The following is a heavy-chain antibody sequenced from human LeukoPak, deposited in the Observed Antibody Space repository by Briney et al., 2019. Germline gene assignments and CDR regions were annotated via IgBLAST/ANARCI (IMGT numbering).Heavy chain of an antibody. V-gene: IGHV1-2*02. CDR1: GYIFTGYY. Sequence: ASVKVSCKASGYIFTGYYMHWVRQAPGQGLEWMGWINPNSGGTNYAQKFQSRVTTTRDTSIITVYMELTRLRFDDTAVYYCARGRIVGTNANYYYYGMNVWGQGTTVTVSS. D-gene: IGHD1-7*01. CDR3: ARGRIVGTNANYYYYGMNV. CDR2: INPNSGGT. J-gene: IGHJ6*02.